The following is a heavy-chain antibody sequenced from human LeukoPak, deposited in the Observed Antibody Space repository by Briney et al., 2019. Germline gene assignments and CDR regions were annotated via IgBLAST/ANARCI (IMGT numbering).Heavy chain of an antibody. V-gene: IGHV3-21*01. CDR3: ARDPYSGNYGNYYYYYMDV. Sequence: PGGSLRLSCAASGFTFNYYNMNWVRQAPGKALEWVSSITSSGAYIFYADSVRGRFTIPRDNAKDSLYLQMNSLGPEDTAVYYCARDPYSGNYGNYYYYYMDVWGKGTTVTISS. CDR1: GFTFNYYN. D-gene: IGHD1-26*01. CDR2: ITSSGAYI. J-gene: IGHJ6*03.